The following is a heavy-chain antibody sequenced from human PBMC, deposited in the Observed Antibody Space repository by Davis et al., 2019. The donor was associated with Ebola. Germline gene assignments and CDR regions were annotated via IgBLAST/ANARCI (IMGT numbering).Heavy chain of an antibody. D-gene: IGHD2-15*01. CDR3: ARDRSFCSGGSCYSLDYFDY. CDR2: IRQDGSEK. Sequence: PGGSLRLSCAASGFTFSSYGMHWVRQAPGKGLEWVGNIRQDGSEKQYVGSVAGRFTISRDNAKNSPYLQMNSLRAEDTAVYYCARDRSFCSGGSCYSLDYFDYWGQGTLVTVSS. J-gene: IGHJ4*02. CDR1: GFTFSSYG. V-gene: IGHV3-7*01.